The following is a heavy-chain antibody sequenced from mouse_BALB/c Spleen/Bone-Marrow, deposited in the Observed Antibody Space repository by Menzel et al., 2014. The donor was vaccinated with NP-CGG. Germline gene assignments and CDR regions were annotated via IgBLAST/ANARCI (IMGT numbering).Heavy chain of an antibody. V-gene: IGHV5-6-4*01. CDR2: ISSGGSYT. D-gene: IGHD4-1*01. J-gene: IGHJ2*01. CDR1: GFTFSSYT. Sequence: EVKLMESGGGLVKPGGSLKLSCAASGFTFSSYTMSWVRQTPEKRLEWVATISSGGSYTYYPDSVKGRFTISRDNAKNTLYLQMSSLKSEDPAMYCCTREYTNWDFDYWGQGTTLTVSS. CDR3: TREYTNWDFDY.